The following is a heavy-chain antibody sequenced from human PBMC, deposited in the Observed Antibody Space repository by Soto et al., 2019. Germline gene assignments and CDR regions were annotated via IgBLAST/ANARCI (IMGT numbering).Heavy chain of an antibody. CDR2: IKHSGSS. Sequence: SETLSLTWAVYGGSFSHYYWNWIRQSPGKGLEWIGKIKHSGSSNYNPSLRSRVSISVDMSKNQFSLRLTSVTAADTAVYYCARGGSSDWQVALDIWGQGTMVTVSS. CDR3: ARGGSSDWQVALDI. V-gene: IGHV4-34*01. CDR1: GGSFSHYY. J-gene: IGHJ3*02. D-gene: IGHD6-19*01.